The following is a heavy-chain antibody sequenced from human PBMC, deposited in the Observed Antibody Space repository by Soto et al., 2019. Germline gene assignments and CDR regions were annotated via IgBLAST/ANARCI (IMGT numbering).Heavy chain of an antibody. CDR1: GFTFSSYA. Sequence: PGGSLRLSCAASGFTFSSYAMSWVRQAPGKGLEWVSAISGSGGSTYYADSVKGRFTISRDNSKNTLYLQMNSLRAEDTAVYYCAKDPTHYDILTGFSYHAFDTWGQGTKVTVSS. CDR3: AKDPTHYDILTGFSYHAFDT. J-gene: IGHJ3*02. D-gene: IGHD3-9*01. V-gene: IGHV3-23*01. CDR2: ISGSGGST.